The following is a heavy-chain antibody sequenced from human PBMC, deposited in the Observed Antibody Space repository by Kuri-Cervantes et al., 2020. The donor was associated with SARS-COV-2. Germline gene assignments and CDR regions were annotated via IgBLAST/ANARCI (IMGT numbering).Heavy chain of an antibody. CDR1: GFTFSSYS. V-gene: IGHV3-21*01. CDR2: ISSSSSYI. Sequence: GESLKISCAASGFTFSSYSMNWVRQAPGKGLEWVSSISSSSSYIYYADSVKGRFTISRDNAKNSLYLQMNSLRAEDTAVYYCARGRYDFWSGFFPPTLWGQGTQVTVSS. J-gene: IGHJ4*02. CDR3: ARGRYDFWSGFFPPTL. D-gene: IGHD3-3*01.